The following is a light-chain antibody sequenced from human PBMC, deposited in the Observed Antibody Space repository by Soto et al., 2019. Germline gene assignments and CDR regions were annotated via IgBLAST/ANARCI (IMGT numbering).Light chain of an antibody. CDR2: AAS. J-gene: IGKJ4*01. V-gene: IGKV1-39*01. CDR1: QTISNY. Sequence: DIQMTQSPSSLSASVGDRVTITCRASQTISNYLNWYQHTPGEAPKSLIYAASKLRSGVPSRFSATGTETDFPPIIPDLQPANFATYYWQKGFRAPFTFGEGTKGDIK. CDR3: QKGFRAPFT.